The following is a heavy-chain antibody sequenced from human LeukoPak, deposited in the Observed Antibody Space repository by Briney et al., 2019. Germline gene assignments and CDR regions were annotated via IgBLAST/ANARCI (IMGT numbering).Heavy chain of an antibody. J-gene: IGHJ5*02. V-gene: IGHV3-33*01. D-gene: IGHD4-11*01. CDR3: ARDGTVTAGPFDP. CDR2: IWYDGSNK. Sequence: GGSLRLSCAAPGITFSSLGMHWLRQAPGKGLEWVAFIWYDGSNKYYADSVKGRFTISRDNSKNTLYLQMNSLRVEDTAVYYCARDGTVTAGPFDPWGRGTLVTVSS. CDR1: GITFSSLG.